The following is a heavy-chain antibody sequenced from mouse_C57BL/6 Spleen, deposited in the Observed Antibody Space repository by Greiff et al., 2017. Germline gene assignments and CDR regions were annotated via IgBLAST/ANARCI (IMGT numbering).Heavy chain of an antibody. CDR3: ARAHYDGGLDY. D-gene: IGHD1-2*01. Sequence: QVQLQQPGAELVKPGASVKMSCKASGYTFTSYWITWVKQRPGQGLEWIGDIYPGSGSTNYNEKFKSKATLIVDTSSSTAYMQLSSLTSEDAAVYYCARAHYDGGLDYWGQGTTRTVSS. CDR2: IYPGSGST. CDR1: GYTFTSYW. V-gene: IGHV1-55*01. J-gene: IGHJ2*01.